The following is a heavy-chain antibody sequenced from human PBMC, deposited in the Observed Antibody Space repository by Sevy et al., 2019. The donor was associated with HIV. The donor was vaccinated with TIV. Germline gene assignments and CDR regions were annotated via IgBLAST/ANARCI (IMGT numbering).Heavy chain of an antibody. V-gene: IGHV3-30*02. CDR3: AKEVPRLGMDRVNYFDY. CDR1: GFTFSSYG. D-gene: IGHD7-27*01. J-gene: IGHJ4*02. Sequence: GGSLRLSCAASGFTFSSYGMHWVRQAPGKGLEWVAFIRFDGSNKYHADSVKGRFTISRDNSKNTLYLQMNSLRAEDTAIYYCAKEVPRLGMDRVNYFDYWGQGTPVTVSS. CDR2: IRFDGSNK.